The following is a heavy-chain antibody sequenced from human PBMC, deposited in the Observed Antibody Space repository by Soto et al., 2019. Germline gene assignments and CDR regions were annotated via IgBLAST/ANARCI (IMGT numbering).Heavy chain of an antibody. CDR3: ARVIRYFDWLPHPFAY. D-gene: IGHD3-9*01. CDR2: INHSGST. J-gene: IGHJ4*02. V-gene: IGHV4-34*01. Sequence: PSETLSLTCAVYGGSFSGYYWSWIRQPPGKGLEWIGEINHSGSTNYNPSLKSRVTISVDTSKNQFSLKLSSVTAADTAVYYCARVIRYFDWLPHPFAYWGQGTLVTVSS. CDR1: GGSFSGYY.